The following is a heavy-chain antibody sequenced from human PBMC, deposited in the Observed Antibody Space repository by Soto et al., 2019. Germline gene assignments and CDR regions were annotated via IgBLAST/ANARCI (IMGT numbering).Heavy chain of an antibody. J-gene: IGHJ6*02. CDR1: GFTFSNFA. V-gene: IGHV3-23*01. Sequence: GQLLESGGGLVQPGGSLRLSCAASGFTFSNFAMSWVRQAPGKGLEWVSSVGGGGDDTYYADSVKGRFIISRDNPKYTLYLQMNSLRAEDTAVYYCAKDRTVADYYYYYGMDVWGQGTTVTVSS. CDR2: VGGGGDDT. CDR3: AKDRTVADYYYYYGMDV. D-gene: IGHD6-19*01.